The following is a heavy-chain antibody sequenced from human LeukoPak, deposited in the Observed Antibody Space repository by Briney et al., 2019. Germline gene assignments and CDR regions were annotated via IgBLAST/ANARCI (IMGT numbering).Heavy chain of an antibody. D-gene: IGHD6-19*01. J-gene: IGHJ4*02. CDR1: GGSFSGYY. CDR2: INHSGST. CDR3: ARALWLGPFDY. V-gene: IGHV4-34*01. Sequence: SETLSLTCAVYGGSFSGYYWSWIRQPPGKGLEWTGEINHSGSTNYNPSLKSRVTISVDTSKNQFSLKLSSVTAADTAVYYCARALWLGPFDYWGQGTLVTVSS.